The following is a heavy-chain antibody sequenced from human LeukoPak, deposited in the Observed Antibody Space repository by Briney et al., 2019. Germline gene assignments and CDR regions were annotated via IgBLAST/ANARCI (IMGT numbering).Heavy chain of an antibody. CDR2: IRYDGSNK. D-gene: IGHD3-3*01. V-gene: IGHV3-30*02. CDR3: AILPTIFGVVITN. J-gene: IGHJ4*02. CDR1: GFTFSSYG. Sequence: GGSLRLSCAASGFTFSSYGMHWVRQAPGKGLEWVAFIRYDGSNKYYADSVKGRFTISRDNSKNTLYLQMNSLRAEDTAVYYCAILPTIFGVVITNWGQGTLVTVSS.